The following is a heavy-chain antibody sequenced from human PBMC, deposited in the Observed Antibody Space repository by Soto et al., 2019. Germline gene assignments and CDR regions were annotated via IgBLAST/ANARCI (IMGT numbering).Heavy chain of an antibody. Sequence: SDTLSLTCAVYGGSFSGYSWSWIRQPPGKGLEWIGYIYHSGSTYYNPSLKSRVTISVDRSKNQFSLKLSSVTAADTAVYYCAREKRNYDSSGLIDYWGQGTLVTVSS. V-gene: IGHV4-30-2*01. CDR3: AREKRNYDSSGLIDY. CDR2: IYHSGST. CDR1: GGSFSGYS. J-gene: IGHJ4*02. D-gene: IGHD3-22*01.